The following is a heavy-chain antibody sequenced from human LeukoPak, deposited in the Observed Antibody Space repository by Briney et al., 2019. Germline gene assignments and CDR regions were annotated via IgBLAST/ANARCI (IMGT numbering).Heavy chain of an antibody. J-gene: IGHJ4*02. D-gene: IGHD3-9*01. Sequence: SETLSLTCAVYGGSFSGYYWSWIRQPPGKGLEWIGEINHSGSTNYNPSLMSRCTISVHTSKNHLSLRLSSVTTADTAVYYCARLVLRYFDWLLYRQKTTYYFDYWGQGTLVTVSS. CDR3: ARLVLRYFDWLLYRQKTTYYFDY. CDR1: GGSFSGYY. V-gene: IGHV4-34*01. CDR2: INHSGST.